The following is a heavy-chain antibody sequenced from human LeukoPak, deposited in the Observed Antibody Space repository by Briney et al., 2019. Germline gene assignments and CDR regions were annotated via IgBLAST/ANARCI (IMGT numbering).Heavy chain of an antibody. CDR2: LNPNSGNT. D-gene: IGHD2-2*01. CDR3: ASGTTDIVVVPATLRNYYFDY. Sequence: ASVKVSCKAPGYTFTSYDINWVRQATGQGLEWMGWLNPNSGNTGYAQKFQGRVTMTKDTSISTAYMELSSLKSEDTAVYYCASGTTDIVVVPATLRNYYFDYWGQGTLVTVSS. J-gene: IGHJ4*02. V-gene: IGHV1-8*01. CDR1: GYTFTSYD.